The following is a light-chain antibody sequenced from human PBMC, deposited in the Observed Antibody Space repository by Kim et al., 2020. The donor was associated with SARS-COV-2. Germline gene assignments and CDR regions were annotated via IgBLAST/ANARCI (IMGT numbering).Light chain of an antibody. CDR1: SSNIGSNY. J-gene: IGLJ2*01. CDR3: AAWDGSLSSVV. V-gene: IGLV1-47*01. CDR2: RNN. Sequence: GQRLAISCSGSSSNIGSNYVYWYQQLPGTAPKLLIYRNNQRPSGVPDRFSGSKSGTSASLAISGLRSEGEADFYCAAWDGSLSSVVFGGGTQLTVL.